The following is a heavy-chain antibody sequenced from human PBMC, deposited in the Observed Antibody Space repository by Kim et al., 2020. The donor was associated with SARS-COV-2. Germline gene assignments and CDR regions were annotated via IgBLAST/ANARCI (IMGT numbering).Heavy chain of an antibody. V-gene: IGHV3-23*01. CDR3: HDFWSGYFGAGFDY. CDR2: ISGSGGST. J-gene: IGHJ4*02. D-gene: IGHD3-3*01. Sequence: GGSLRLSCAASGFTFSSYAMSWVRQAPGKGLEWVSAISGSGGSTYYADSVKGRFTISRDNSKNTLYLQMNSLRAEDTGVYYCHDFWSGYFGAGFDYWGQGTLVTVSS. CDR1: GFTFSSYA.